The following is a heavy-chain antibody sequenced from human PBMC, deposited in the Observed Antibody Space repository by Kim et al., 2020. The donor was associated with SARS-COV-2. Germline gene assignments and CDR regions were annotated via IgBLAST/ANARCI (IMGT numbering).Heavy chain of an antibody. J-gene: IGHJ4*02. CDR3: ARDGVRQPQIYNFDY. CDR1: GFTFSSYS. CDR2: MSYDGNNK. Sequence: GGSLRLSCAASGFTFSSYSIHWARQAPGKGLEWVAVMSYDGNNKYYADSVKGRFTVSRDNSKNTLYLQMNSLRAEDTAVYYCARDGVRQPQIYNFDYWGQGTLVTVSS. D-gene: IGHD2-15*01. V-gene: IGHV3-30-3*01.